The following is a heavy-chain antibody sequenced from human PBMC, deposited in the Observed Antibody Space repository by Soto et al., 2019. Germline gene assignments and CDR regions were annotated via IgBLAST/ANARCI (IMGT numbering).Heavy chain of an antibody. CDR2: SIPVFGTA. Sequence: QVQLVQSGAEVKKPGSSVKLSCKTSGGTFRNYAINWVRQAPGQGLEWMGGSIPVFGTANYAQTFQGRFTITADQTTRTGHMELRSLGFEGTAVYYCAIPLPKQQLVRGAFDHWGQGTLVTVAS. CDR1: GGTFRNYA. V-gene: IGHV1-69*01. J-gene: IGHJ4*02. CDR3: AIPLPKQQLVRGAFDH. D-gene: IGHD6-13*01.